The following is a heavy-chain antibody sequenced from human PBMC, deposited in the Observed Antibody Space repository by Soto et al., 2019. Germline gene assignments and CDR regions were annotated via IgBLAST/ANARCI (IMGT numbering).Heavy chain of an antibody. CDR3: ARARLCRSSTSCSRYFDY. CDR2: IYHSGST. V-gene: IGHV4-4*02. Sequence: SETLSLTCAVSSGSINSSNWWSWVRQPPGEGLEWIGEIYHSGSTNYNPSLKSRVTISVDKSKNQFSLNLSSVTAADTAVYYCARARLCRSSTSCSRYFDYWGPGTLVTVSS. CDR1: SGSINSSNW. D-gene: IGHD2-2*01. J-gene: IGHJ4*02.